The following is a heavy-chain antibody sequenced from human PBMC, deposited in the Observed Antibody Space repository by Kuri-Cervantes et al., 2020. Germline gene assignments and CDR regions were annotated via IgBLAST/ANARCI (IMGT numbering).Heavy chain of an antibody. J-gene: IGHJ6*02. Sequence: GESLKISCKGSGYSFTSYWIGWVRQMPGKGLEWMGIIYPGDSDTRYSPSSQGQVTISADKSISTAYLQWSSLRAEDTAVYYCARDSRQWLGPYYYYYGMDVWGQGTTVTVSS. CDR1: GYSFTSYW. CDR2: IYPGDSDT. V-gene: IGHV5-51*01. D-gene: IGHD6-19*01. CDR3: ARDSRQWLGPYYYYYGMDV.